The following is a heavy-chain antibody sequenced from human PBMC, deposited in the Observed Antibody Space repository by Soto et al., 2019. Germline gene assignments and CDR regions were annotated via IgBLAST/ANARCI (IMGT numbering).Heavy chain of an antibody. CDR3: ARGKIATMWSLDY. V-gene: IGHV1-69*06. Sequence: QVQLVQSGAEVKKPGSSVKVSCKASGGTFSTFAISWVRQVPGQGLEWMGNIIPMFDTVSYAPNFKGRVTITADKTTKTANMELSSLRSEDTAVYYCARGKIATMWSLDYWGQGTLVTVSS. D-gene: IGHD1-1*01. J-gene: IGHJ4*02. CDR1: GGTFSTFA. CDR2: IIPMFDTV.